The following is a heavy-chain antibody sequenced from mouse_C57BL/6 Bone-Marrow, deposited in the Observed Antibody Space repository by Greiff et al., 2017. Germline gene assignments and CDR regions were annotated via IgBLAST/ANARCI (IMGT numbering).Heavy chain of an antibody. Sequence: VQLQQSGAELVRPGASVKLSCTASGFNIKDDYMHWVKQRPEQGLEWIGWIDPENGDTEYASKFQGKATITAATSSNTAYLQLSSLTSEDTAVYYCTPLITTVVATFDYWGQGTTLTVSS. CDR3: TPLITTVVATFDY. V-gene: IGHV14-4*01. CDR1: GFNIKDDY. CDR2: IDPENGDT. D-gene: IGHD1-1*01. J-gene: IGHJ2*01.